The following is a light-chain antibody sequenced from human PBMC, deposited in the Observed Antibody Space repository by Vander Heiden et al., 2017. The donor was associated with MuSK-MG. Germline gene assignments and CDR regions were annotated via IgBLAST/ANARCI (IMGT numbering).Light chain of an antibody. Sequence: IQMTQSPSSLSASVGDRVTITCRASQSISSYLNWYQQKPGKAPKLLIYAASSLQSGVPSRFSGSGSGTDFTLTISRLQPEDFATYYCQQSYSTLMYTFGQGTKLEIK. V-gene: IGKV1-39*01. CDR2: AAS. CDR1: QSISSY. CDR3: QQSYSTLMYT. J-gene: IGKJ2*01.